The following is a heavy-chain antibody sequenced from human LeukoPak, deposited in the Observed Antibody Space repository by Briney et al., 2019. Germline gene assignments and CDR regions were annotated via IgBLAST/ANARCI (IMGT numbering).Heavy chain of an antibody. D-gene: IGHD4-17*01. J-gene: IGHJ1*01. V-gene: IGHV4-34*01. CDR1: GGSFSGYY. CDR3: ARGHSPVTTKVSYFQH. CDR2: INHSGST. Sequence: PAETLSLTCAVYGGSFSGYYWSWIRQPPGKGLEWIGEINHSGSTNYNPSLKSRVTILVDTSKNQFSLKLSSVTAADTAVYYCARGHSPVTTKVSYFQHWGQGTLVTVSS.